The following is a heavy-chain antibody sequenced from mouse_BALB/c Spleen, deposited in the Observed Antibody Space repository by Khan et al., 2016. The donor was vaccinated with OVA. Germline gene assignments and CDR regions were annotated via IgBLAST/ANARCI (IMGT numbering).Heavy chain of an antibody. D-gene: IGHD1-1*01. J-gene: IGHJ4*01. CDR1: GFSLNSYG. CDR3: AKFTPDYYSLDY. CDR2: IWGDGST. V-gene: IGHV2-3*01. Sequence: VKLKESGPGLVAPSESLSITCTVSGFSLNSYGVNWVRQPPGKGLEWLGVIWGDGSTNYHSGLKSRLTINKDNSKSQVFLKLNSLQTYDTATYYCAKFTPDYYSLDYWGQGTSVTVSS.